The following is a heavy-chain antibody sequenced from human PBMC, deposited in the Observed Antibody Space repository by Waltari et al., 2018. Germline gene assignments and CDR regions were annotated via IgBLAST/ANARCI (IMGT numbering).Heavy chain of an antibody. Sequence: EEHLVESGGGLVQPGGSLKLSCAASGFIFSDSSIHWVRQASGKGLEWVGRIRTNANNYATSYGASVQGRFTISRDDSRDTAYLQMNSRQIDDTAVYYCGRHDPLDLWGQGTLVAVSS. CDR3: GRHDPLDL. CDR1: GFIFSDSS. V-gene: IGHV3-73*01. J-gene: IGHJ5*02. CDR2: IRTNANNYAT.